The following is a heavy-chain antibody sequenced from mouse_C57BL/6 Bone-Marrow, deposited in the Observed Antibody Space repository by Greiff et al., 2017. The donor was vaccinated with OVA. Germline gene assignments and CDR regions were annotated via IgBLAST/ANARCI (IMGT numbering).Heavy chain of an antibody. CDR2: IYPGSGNT. D-gene: IGHD3-2*02. CDR1: GYTFTDYY. V-gene: IGHV1-76*01. CDR3: ARVETAQATDYAMDY. J-gene: IGHJ4*01. Sequence: VQLKQSGAELVRPGASVKLSCKASGYTFTDYYINWVKQRPGQGLEWIARIYPGSGNTYYNEKFKGKATLTAEKSSSTAYMQLSSLTSEDSAVYFCARVETAQATDYAMDYWGQGTSVTVSS.